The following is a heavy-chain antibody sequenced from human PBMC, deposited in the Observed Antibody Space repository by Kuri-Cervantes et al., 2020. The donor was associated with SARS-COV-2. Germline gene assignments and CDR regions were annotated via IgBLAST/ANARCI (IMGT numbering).Heavy chain of an antibody. Sequence: GGSLRLSCVASGFTFSGHWMHWVRQAPGKGLMWVARIKSDGSSTSYADSFKGRFIISRDNSKNTLYLQMNSLRADDTAVYYCAKWEGRGWYMSFPYFDYWGQGTLVTVSS. J-gene: IGHJ4*02. D-gene: IGHD6-19*01. CDR2: IKSDGSST. CDR1: GFTFSGHW. V-gene: IGHV3-74*01. CDR3: AKWEGRGWYMSFPYFDY.